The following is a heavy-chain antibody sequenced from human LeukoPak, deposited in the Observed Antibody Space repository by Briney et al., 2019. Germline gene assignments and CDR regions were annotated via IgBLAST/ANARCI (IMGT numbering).Heavy chain of an antibody. J-gene: IGHJ6*02. CDR3: ARLDPIYYYGMDV. CDR2: IYHSGST. Sequence: PSETLSLTCAVSGGSISSGGYSWSWIRQPPGKGLEWIGYIYHSGSTYYNPSLKSRVTISVDRSENQFSLKLSSVTAADTAVYYCARLDPIYYYGMDVWGQGTTVTVSS. V-gene: IGHV4-30-2*01. CDR1: GGSISSGGYS.